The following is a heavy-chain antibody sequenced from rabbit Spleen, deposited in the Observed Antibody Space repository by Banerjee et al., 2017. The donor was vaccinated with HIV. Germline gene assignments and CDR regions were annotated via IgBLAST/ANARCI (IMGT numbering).Heavy chain of an antibody. V-gene: IGHV1S45*01. J-gene: IGHJ2*01. CDR3: ARNYVNAFDP. CDR2: INTATGKA. D-gene: IGHD1-1*01. CDR1: GFSFSDRDV. Sequence: EQLEESGGGLVKPEGSLTLTCKASGFSFSDRDVMCWVRQAPGKGLEWIACINTATGKAVYASWAKGRFTISKTSSTTVTLQMTSLTAADTATYFCARNYVNAFDPWGQGTLVTVS.